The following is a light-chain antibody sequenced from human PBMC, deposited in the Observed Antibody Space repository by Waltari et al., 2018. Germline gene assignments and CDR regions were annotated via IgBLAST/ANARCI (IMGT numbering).Light chain of an antibody. V-gene: IGLV3-21*02. CDR1: DIGSNS. Sequence: SYVLTQPPSVSAAPGQTAKIPCGGDDIGSNSVQWYQQRPGQAPVLVVYDDVSRPPGIPARFSGSNSANMATLTISWTEAGDEADYFCHFWDRGRDLEVFGGGTKLTVL. CDR2: DDV. J-gene: IGLJ2*01. CDR3: HFWDRGRDLEV.